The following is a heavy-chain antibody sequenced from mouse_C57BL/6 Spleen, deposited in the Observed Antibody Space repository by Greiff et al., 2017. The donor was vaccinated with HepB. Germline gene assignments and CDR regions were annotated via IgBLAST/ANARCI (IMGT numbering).Heavy chain of an antibody. Sequence: EVQLVESGPELVKPGASVKISCKASGYSFTDYNMNWVKQSNGKSLEWIGVINPNYGTTSYNQKFKGKATLTVDQSSSTAYMQLNSLTSEDSAVYYCARSRDGPYYYAMDYWGQGTSVTVSS. V-gene: IGHV1-39*01. CDR1: GYSFTDYN. D-gene: IGHD2-3*01. CDR2: INPNYGTT. CDR3: ARSRDGPYYYAMDY. J-gene: IGHJ4*01.